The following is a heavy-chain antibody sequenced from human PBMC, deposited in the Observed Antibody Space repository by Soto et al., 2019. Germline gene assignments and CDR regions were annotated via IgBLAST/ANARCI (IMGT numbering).Heavy chain of an antibody. CDR2: ISWKSGSI. CDR1: GFTFDDYA. J-gene: IGHJ4*02. Sequence: GGSLRLSCAASGFTFDDYAMHWVRQGPGKGLEWVSGISWKSGSIGYADSVKGRFTISRDNAKNSLYLQMNSLRAEDTALYYCAKGYSSSWYAGFDYWGQGTLVTVSS. V-gene: IGHV3-9*01. D-gene: IGHD6-13*01. CDR3: AKGYSSSWYAGFDY.